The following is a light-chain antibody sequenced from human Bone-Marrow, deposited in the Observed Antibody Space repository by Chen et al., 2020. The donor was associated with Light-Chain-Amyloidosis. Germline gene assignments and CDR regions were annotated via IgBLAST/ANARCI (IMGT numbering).Light chain of an antibody. CDR3: PVWDRSSDRPV. Sequence: SYVRTQPSSVSVAPGQTATFACGANNIGSTSVQWYQQTPGQAPLLAVYDDSDRPSGIPERLSGSNSGNTATLTISRVAAGDEADYYCPVWDRSSDRPVFGGGTKLTVL. CDR2: DDS. J-gene: IGLJ3*02. V-gene: IGLV3-21*02. CDR1: NIGSTS.